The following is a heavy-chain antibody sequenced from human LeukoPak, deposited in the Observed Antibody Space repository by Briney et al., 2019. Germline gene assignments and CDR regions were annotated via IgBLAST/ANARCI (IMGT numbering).Heavy chain of an antibody. J-gene: IGHJ3*02. CDR1: GYTFSNYA. Sequence: ASVKVSCKASGYTFSNYAINWVRQAPGQGLEWMGWMNPNSGNTGYAQKFQGRVTMTRNTSISTAYMELSSLRSEDTAVYYCARGYYDILTGYYTHAFDIWGQGTMVTVSS. CDR3: ARGYYDILTGYYTHAFDI. D-gene: IGHD3-9*01. V-gene: IGHV1-8*02. CDR2: MNPNSGNT.